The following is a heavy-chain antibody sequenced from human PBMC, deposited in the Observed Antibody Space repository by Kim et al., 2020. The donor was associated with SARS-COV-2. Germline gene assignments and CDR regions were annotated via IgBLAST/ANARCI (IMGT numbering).Heavy chain of an antibody. CDR1: GFTFGDYA. CDR2: IRSKPYGGTT. CDR3: TRSGLFHPVYCSGGSCYFFDY. D-gene: IGHD2-15*01. J-gene: IGHJ4*02. V-gene: IGHV3-49*03. Sequence: GGSLRLSCTASGFTFGDYAMSWFRQAPGKGLEWVGFIRSKPYGGTTEYAASVKGRFTISRDDSKSIAYLQMNSLKTEDTAVYYCTRSGLFHPVYCSGGSCYFFDYWGQGTLVTVSS.